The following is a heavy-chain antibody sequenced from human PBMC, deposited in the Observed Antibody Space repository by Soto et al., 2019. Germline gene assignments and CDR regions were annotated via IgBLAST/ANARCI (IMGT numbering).Heavy chain of an antibody. CDR2: ISSSGSTI. V-gene: IGHV3-11*01. CDR3: ARDLGYYDSSTSCYTDYGMDV. Sequence: GGSLRLSCAASGFTFSDYYMSWIRQAPGKGLEWASYISSSGSTIYYADSVKGRFTISRDNAKNSLYLQMNSLRAEDTAVYYCARDLGYYDSSTSCYTDYGMDVWGQGTTVTVSS. J-gene: IGHJ6*02. CDR1: GFTFSDYY. D-gene: IGHD2-2*02.